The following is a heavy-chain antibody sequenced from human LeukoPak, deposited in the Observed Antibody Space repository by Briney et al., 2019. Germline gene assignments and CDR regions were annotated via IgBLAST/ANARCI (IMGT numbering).Heavy chain of an antibody. CDR1: GFTFSSYG. J-gene: IGHJ6*03. CDR3: VKCSSTSCYSSYMDV. V-gene: IGHV3-30*02. D-gene: IGHD2-2*01. Sequence: GGSLRLSCAASGFTFSSYGMHWVRQAPGKGLEWVAFIRYDGSNKYYADSVKGRFTISRDNSKNTLYLQMNSLRAEDTAVYYCVKCSSTSCYSSYMDVWGKGTTVTVSS. CDR2: IRYDGSNK.